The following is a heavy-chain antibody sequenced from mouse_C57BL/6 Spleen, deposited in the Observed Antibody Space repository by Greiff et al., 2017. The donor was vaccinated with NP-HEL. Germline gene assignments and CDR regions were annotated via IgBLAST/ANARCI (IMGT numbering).Heavy chain of an antibody. CDR3: RGDAMDY. CDR1: GFNIKDDY. V-gene: IGHV14-4*01. CDR2: IDPENGDT. Sequence: EVQLQQSGAELVRPGASVKLSCTASGFNIKDDYMHWVKQRPEQGLEWIGWIDPENGDTEYASKFQGKATITADTSSNTAYLQLSSLTSEDTSVYYCRGDAMDYWGQGTSVTVSS. J-gene: IGHJ4*01.